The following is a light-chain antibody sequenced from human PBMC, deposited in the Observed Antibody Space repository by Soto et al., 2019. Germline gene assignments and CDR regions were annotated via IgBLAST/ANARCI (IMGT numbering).Light chain of an antibody. Sequence: DIQMTQSPSTLSASVGDRVTITCRASQSISSWLAWYQQKPGKAPKLLIYDASSLESGVPSRFSGSGSGIEFTLTISSLQPDDFATYYCQQYNSYPARFGPGTKVDIK. J-gene: IGKJ3*01. CDR1: QSISSW. CDR2: DAS. CDR3: QQYNSYPAR. V-gene: IGKV1-5*01.